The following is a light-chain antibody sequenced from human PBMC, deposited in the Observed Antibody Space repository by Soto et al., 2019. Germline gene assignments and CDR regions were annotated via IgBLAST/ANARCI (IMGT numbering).Light chain of an antibody. CDR3: CSYTTSNTRQIV. CDR2: DVS. CDR1: SSDVGGYNY. Sequence: VSISLVPATSIYCTGTSSDVGGYNYVSWYQQHPGKAPKFMIYDVSNRPSGVSNRFSGSKSGNTASLTISGLQAEDEADYYCCSYTTSNTRQIVFGTGTKVTVL. J-gene: IGLJ1*01. V-gene: IGLV2-14*04.